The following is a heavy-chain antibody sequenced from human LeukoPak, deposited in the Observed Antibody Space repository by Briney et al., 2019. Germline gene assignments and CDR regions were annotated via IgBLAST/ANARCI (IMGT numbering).Heavy chain of an antibody. J-gene: IGHJ5*02. CDR1: GGSISSSSYY. D-gene: IGHD2-15*01. CDR2: IYYSGST. Sequence: SETLSLTCTVSGGSISSSSYYWGWIGQPPGKGLEWIGSIYYSGSTYYNPSLKSRVTISVDTSKNQFSLKLGSVTAADTAVYYCARGPVENIVVVVAATPWFDPWGQGTLVTVSS. CDR3: ARGPVENIVVVVAATPWFDP. V-gene: IGHV4-39*01.